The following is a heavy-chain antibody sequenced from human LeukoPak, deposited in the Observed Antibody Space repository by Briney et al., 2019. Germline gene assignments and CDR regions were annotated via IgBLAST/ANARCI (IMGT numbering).Heavy chain of an antibody. CDR2: ISSSSSTI. Sequence: GGSLRLSCAASGFTFSSYSMNWVRQAPGKGLEWVSYISSSSSTIYYADSVKGRFTISRDNAKNSLYLQMNSLRAEDTAVYYCARDFHMVRGVIRYWGQGTLVTVSS. J-gene: IGHJ4*02. CDR1: GFTFSSYS. D-gene: IGHD3-10*01. CDR3: ARDFHMVRGVIRY. V-gene: IGHV3-48*04.